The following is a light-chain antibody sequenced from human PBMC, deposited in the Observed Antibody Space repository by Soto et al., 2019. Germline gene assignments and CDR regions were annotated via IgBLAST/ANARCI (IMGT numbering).Light chain of an antibody. CDR3: LISYNGPYV. CDR1: TGAVTNGHY. J-gene: IGLJ1*01. CDR2: DTN. V-gene: IGLV7-46*01. Sequence: QAVGSHAPSLTLAPGGAVNLSCGSITGAVTNGHYPYWFQQKPGQAHTTMLYDTNNRHSWTPDRFSGSLLGGKAALTLSGAKPEDEAEYYCLISYNGPYVFGTGGQVAVL.